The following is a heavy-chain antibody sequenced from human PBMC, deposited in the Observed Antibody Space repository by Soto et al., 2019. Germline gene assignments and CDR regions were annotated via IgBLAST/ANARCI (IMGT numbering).Heavy chain of an antibody. Sequence: LRLSCAASGFTVSSNYMSWVRQAPGKGLEWVSVIYSGGSTYYADSVKGRFTISRDNSENTLYLQMNSLRAEDTAVYYCARDQVGYCSGGSCYYYGMDVWGQGTTVTVSS. CDR1: GFTVSSNY. D-gene: IGHD2-15*01. CDR2: IYSGGST. V-gene: IGHV3-53*01. J-gene: IGHJ6*02. CDR3: ARDQVGYCSGGSCYYYGMDV.